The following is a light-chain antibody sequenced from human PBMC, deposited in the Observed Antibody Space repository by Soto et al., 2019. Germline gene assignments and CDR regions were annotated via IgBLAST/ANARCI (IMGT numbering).Light chain of an antibody. CDR1: SSDVGGYNY. V-gene: IGLV2-14*01. CDR2: DVS. CDR3: SSYTSSSTYV. J-gene: IGLJ1*01. Sequence: QSALTQPAPVSWSPGQAIAISCTGTSSDVGGYNYVSWYQQHPGKAPKLMVYDVSNRPSGVSNRFSGSKSGNTASLTISGLQAEDEADYYCSSYTSSSTYVFGTGTKVT.